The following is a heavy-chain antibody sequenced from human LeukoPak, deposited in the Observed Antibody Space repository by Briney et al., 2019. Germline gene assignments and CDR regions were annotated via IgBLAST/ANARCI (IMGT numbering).Heavy chain of an antibody. CDR3: AGVVGAGYFDL. D-gene: IGHD1-26*01. V-gene: IGHV3-7*01. CDR2: INQDGSGK. Sequence: PGGSLRLSCAASGFTFDTYWMSWVRQAPGKGLEWVANINQDGSGKYYVDSVKGRFTISRDNAKNSLYLQMNSLRAEDTAVYYCAGVVGAGYFDLWGRGTLVTVSS. CDR1: GFTFDTYW. J-gene: IGHJ2*01.